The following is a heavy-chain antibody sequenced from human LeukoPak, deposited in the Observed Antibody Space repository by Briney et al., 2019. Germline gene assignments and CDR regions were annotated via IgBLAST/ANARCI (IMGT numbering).Heavy chain of an antibody. Sequence: SQTLSLTCTVSGGPITNYSCSWIRQSPGKGLEWIGYTHSRKNTKYNTSLESQVIISSDTPQNQISLTLRSLTAADTPVYTCARHLGGLGSDEKKKDSSAWYLPGSGYYYYMDVWGAGTTVTVSS. CDR1: GGPITNYS. CDR3: ARHLGGLGSDEKKKDSSAWYLPGSGYYYYMDV. V-gene: IGHV4-4*09. CDR2: THSRKNT. D-gene: IGHD6-19*01. J-gene: IGHJ6*03.